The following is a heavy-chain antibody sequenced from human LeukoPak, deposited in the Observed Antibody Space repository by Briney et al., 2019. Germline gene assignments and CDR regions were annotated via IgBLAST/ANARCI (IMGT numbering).Heavy chain of an antibody. CDR3: AKGLGRYYYYYMDV. CDR2: IKQDGSEK. D-gene: IGHD3-10*01. CDR1: GFTFSSYW. V-gene: IGHV3-7*01. J-gene: IGHJ6*03. Sequence: GGSLRLSCAASGFTFSSYWMSWVRQAPGKGLEWVANIKQDGSEKYYVDSVKGRFTISRDNAKNTLYLQMNSLRAEDTAVYYCAKGLGRYYYYYMDVWGKGTTVTVSS.